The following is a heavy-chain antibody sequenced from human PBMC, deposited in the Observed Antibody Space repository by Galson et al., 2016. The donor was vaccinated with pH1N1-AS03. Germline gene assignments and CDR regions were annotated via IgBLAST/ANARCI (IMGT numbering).Heavy chain of an antibody. Sequence: SVKVSCKASGYTFSSYAINWVRQAPGQGLEWMGRIIPKFGSTKYAQKFQDRVTITADESTKTAYMDLSRLTNEDTGMYYCARGIVVIASTLYGIDVGGKGTTVAVPS. J-gene: IGHJ6*04. CDR1: GYTFSSYA. V-gene: IGHV1-69*13. CDR3: ARGIVVIASTLYGIDV. CDR2: IIPKFGST. D-gene: IGHD2-15*01.